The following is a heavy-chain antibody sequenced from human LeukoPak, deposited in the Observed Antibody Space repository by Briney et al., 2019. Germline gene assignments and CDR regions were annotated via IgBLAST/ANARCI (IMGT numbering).Heavy chain of an antibody. J-gene: IGHJ6*04. D-gene: IGHD3-10*02. Sequence: TGGSLRLSCAASGFTFSTYAMTWVRQAPGKGLEWVSSISSSSSYIYYADSVKGRFTISRDNAKNSLYLQMNSLRAEDTAVYYCAELGITMIGGVWGKGTTVTISS. CDR1: GFTFSTYA. V-gene: IGHV3-21*01. CDR2: ISSSSSYI. CDR3: AELGITMIGGV.